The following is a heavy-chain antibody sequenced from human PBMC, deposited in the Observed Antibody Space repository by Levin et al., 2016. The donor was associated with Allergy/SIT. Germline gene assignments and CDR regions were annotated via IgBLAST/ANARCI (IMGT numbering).Heavy chain of an antibody. CDR2: IYYSGTT. CDR1: GGSIASRNFC. CDR3: ARHGAIVVIMQSAVSAGGFHP. D-gene: IGHD2-15*01. V-gene: IGHV4-39*01. J-gene: IGHJ5*02. Sequence: SETLSLTCSVSGGSIASRNFCWGWVRQPPGKGLEWIGSIYYSGTTYSNPSLKSRVTMSVDTSKNQFFLNLTSVTAADTAVYYCARHGAIVVIMQSAVSAGGFHPWGQGSLVTVSS.